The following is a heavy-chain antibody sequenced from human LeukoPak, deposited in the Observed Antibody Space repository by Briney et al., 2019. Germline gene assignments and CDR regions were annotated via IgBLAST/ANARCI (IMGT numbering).Heavy chain of an antibody. CDR1: GFTSSSYW. CDR3: ARIVPYSGSHWGLDY. CDR2: INQDEGAK. Sequence: GGSLRLSCAASGFTSSSYWMSWVRQAPGKGLEWLANINQDEGAKYYVDSVKGRFTVSRDNAKNSLYLQMNSLRAEDTGVYYCARIVPYSGSHWGLDYWGQGTLVTVSS. V-gene: IGHV3-7*01. D-gene: IGHD1-26*01. J-gene: IGHJ4*02.